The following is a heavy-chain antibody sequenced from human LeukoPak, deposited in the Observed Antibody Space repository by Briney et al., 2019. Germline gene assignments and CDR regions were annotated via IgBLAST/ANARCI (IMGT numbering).Heavy chain of an antibody. CDR2: ISSSGSTI. CDR1: GFTFSSYE. V-gene: IGHV3-48*03. CDR3: ATRITMVRGLDY. Sequence: GGSLRLSCAASGFTFSSYEMNWVRPAPGRGLEWVSYISSSGSTIYYADSVKGRFTISRDNAKNSLYLQMNSLRAEDTAAYYCATRITMVRGLDYWGQGTLVTVSS. J-gene: IGHJ4*02. D-gene: IGHD3-10*01.